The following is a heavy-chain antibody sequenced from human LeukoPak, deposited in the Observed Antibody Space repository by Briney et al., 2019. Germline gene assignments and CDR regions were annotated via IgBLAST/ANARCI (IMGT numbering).Heavy chain of an antibody. CDR1: GGSISSGDYY. Sequence: PSETLSLTCTVSGGSISSGDYYWSWIRQPPGKGLGWIGYIYYSGSTYYNPSLKSRVTISVDTSKNQFSLKLSSVTAADTAVYYCAREGVAARPNYYYYYMDVWGKGTTVTVSS. J-gene: IGHJ6*03. CDR2: IYYSGST. CDR3: AREGVAARPNYYYYYMDV. D-gene: IGHD6-6*01. V-gene: IGHV4-30-4*08.